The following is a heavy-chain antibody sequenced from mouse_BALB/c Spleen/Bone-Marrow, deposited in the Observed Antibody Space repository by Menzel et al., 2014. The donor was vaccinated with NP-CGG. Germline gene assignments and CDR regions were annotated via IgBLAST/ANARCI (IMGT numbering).Heavy chain of an antibody. J-gene: IGHJ4*01. Sequence: EVQLQQSGADLVKPGASVKLSCTASGFSIKDTYLHWVKQMPEQGLEWIGRIDPATGNTKYDPKFQGKARITADAASNTAYLQLSSLTSEDTAVYYCARWEYYAMDYWGQGTSVTVSA. CDR2: IDPATGNT. CDR1: GFSIKDTY. D-gene: IGHD2-10*02. V-gene: IGHV14-3*02. CDR3: ARWEYYAMDY.